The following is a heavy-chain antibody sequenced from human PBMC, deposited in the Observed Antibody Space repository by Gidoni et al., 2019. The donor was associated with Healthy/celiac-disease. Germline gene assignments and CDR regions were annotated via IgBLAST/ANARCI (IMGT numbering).Heavy chain of an antibody. D-gene: IGHD7-27*01. J-gene: IGHJ6*03. V-gene: IGHV3-66*01. CDR3: ARRGQTGDRRYYYYYMDV. CDR2: IYSGGST. CDR1: GFTASSDY. Sequence: EVQLVESGGGLVQPGGSLRPSCSASGFTASSDYMSWVRQAPGKGLEWVSVIYSGGSTYYADSVKGRFTISRDNSKNTLYLQMNSLRAEDTAVYYCARRGQTGDRRYYYYYMDVWGKGTTVTVSS.